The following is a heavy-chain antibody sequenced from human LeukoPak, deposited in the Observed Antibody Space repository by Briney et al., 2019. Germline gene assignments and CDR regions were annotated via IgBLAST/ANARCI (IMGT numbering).Heavy chain of an antibody. Sequence: SKTLSLTCTVFGASMRTYYWSWIRQSAGKGLEWIGRIYGGGSTNYSPSLKSRLTMSLDTSKTQFSLKLSSVTAADTAVYYCVRHLKYSSSWQFDYWGQGTLVTVSS. J-gene: IGHJ4*02. CDR2: IYGGGST. D-gene: IGHD3-22*01. CDR3: VRHLKYSSSWQFDY. V-gene: IGHV4-4*07. CDR1: GASMRTYY.